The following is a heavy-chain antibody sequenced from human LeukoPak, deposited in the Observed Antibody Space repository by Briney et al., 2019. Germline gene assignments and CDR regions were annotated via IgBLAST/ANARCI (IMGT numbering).Heavy chain of an antibody. V-gene: IGHV1-2*02. CDR1: GYTFTGYY. D-gene: IGHD5-18*01. J-gene: IGHJ6*02. CDR3: ASPGYSYGPYYYYYGMDV. CDR2: INPNSGGT. Sequence: ASVKVSCKASGYTFTGYYMHWVRQAPGQGLECMGCINPNSGGTNYAQKFQGRVTMTRDTSISTAYMELSRLRSDDTAVYYCASPGYSYGPYYYYYGMDVWGQGTTVTVSS.